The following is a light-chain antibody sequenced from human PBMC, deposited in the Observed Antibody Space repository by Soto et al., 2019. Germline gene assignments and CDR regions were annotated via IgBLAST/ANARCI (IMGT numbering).Light chain of an antibody. J-gene: IGLJ3*02. Sequence: QSVLTQPSSASGTPGQRVTISCSGSSSNVGSNYVYWYQQLPGTAPKLLIYRDDQRPSGVPDRFSGSKSSTSASLAISGLRSEDEADYFCAVWDDRLSGPHWEFGVGTKVTVL. CDR1: SSNVGSNY. CDR3: AVWDDRLSGPHWE. CDR2: RDD. V-gene: IGLV1-47*01.